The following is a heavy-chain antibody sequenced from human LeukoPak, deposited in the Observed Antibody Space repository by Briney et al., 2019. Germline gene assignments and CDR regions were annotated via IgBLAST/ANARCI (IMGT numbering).Heavy chain of an antibody. Sequence: SETLSLTCAVYGGSFSGYYWSWIRQPPGKGLEWIGEINHSGSTNYNPSLKSRVTISVDTSKNQFSLKLSSVTAADTAVYYCARDMSGHIFDYWGQGTLVTVSS. CDR3: ARDMSGHIFDY. CDR1: GGSFSGYY. D-gene: IGHD3-3*01. J-gene: IGHJ4*02. V-gene: IGHV4-34*01. CDR2: INHSGST.